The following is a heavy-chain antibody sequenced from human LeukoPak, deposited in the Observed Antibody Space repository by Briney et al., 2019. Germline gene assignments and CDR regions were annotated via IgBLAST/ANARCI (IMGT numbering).Heavy chain of an antibody. Sequence: ASVKVSCKASGYTFTDYFMHWVRQAPGQGLEWMGWINPNSGGTNYGQKFQGRVTMTRDTSISTAYMELSRLRSDDTAVYYCARDYYGSGSYDYYYYYYMDVWGKGTTVTVSS. D-gene: IGHD3-10*01. CDR2: INPNSGGT. V-gene: IGHV1-2*02. CDR1: GYTFTDYF. CDR3: ARDYYGSGSYDYYYYYYMDV. J-gene: IGHJ6*03.